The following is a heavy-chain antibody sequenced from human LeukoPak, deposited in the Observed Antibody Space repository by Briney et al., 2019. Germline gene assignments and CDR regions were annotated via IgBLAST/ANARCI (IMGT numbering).Heavy chain of an antibody. Sequence: SETLSLTWTVSGGSIGSYYWSWIRQPPGKGLEWIGYIYYSGSTNYNPSLKSRVTISVDTSKNQFSLKLSSVTAADTAVYYCAREMAGTLYYYGMDVWGQGTTVTVSS. CDR1: GGSIGSYY. CDR3: AREMAGTLYYYGMDV. CDR2: IYYSGST. J-gene: IGHJ6*02. D-gene: IGHD6-19*01. V-gene: IGHV4-59*01.